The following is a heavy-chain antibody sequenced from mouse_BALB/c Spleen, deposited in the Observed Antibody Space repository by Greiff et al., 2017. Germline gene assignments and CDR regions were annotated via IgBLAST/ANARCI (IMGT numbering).Heavy chain of an antibody. CDR1: GFTFKDTY. J-gene: IGHJ2*01. V-gene: IGHV14-3*02. D-gene: IGHD2-1*01. Sequence: VQLKQSGAELVKPGASVKLSCTASGFTFKDTYMHWVKQRPEQGLEWIGRIDPANGNTKYDPKFQGKATITADTSSNTAYLQLSSLTSEDTAVYYCARGGNFYFDYWGQGTTLTVSS. CDR3: ARGGNFYFDY. CDR2: IDPANGNT.